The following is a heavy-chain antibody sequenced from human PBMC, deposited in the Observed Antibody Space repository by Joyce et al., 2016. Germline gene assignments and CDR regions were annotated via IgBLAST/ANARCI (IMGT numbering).Heavy chain of an antibody. Sequence: HLQESGPGLINPSETLSLTCTISGDSFRGTSYYWSWIRKSPGKGREWRGFSYNSETNHDNPSLGGRVSISLGAAKNQFSLRLTSVTSADTAVYYCATSLPARVGGFQFFGMDVWGQGTTVIVS. D-gene: IGHD3-10*01. V-gene: IGHV4-61*01. J-gene: IGHJ6*02. CDR2: SYNSETN. CDR1: GDSFRGTSYY. CDR3: ATSLPARVGGFQFFGMDV.